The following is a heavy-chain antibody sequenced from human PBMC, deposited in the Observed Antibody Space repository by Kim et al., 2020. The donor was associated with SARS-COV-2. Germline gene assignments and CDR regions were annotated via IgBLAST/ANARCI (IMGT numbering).Heavy chain of an antibody. D-gene: IGHD4-17*01. V-gene: IGHV3-23*01. Sequence: AASGQGRFTISRDTSMNTLYLQMKRRRAEDTALYYCAKDSGNVYGDRLDYWGQGTLVTVSS. J-gene: IGHJ4*02. CDR3: AKDSGNVYGDRLDY.